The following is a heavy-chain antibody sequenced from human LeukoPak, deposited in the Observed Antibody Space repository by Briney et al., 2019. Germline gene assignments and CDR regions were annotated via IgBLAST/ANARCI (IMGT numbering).Heavy chain of an antibody. CDR1: GGTFSSYA. V-gene: IGHV1-69*04. Sequence: SVKVSCKASGGTFSSYAISWVRQAPGQGLEWMGRIIPILGIANYAQKFQGRVTITADKSTSTAYMELSSLRSEDTAVYYWARADPGNYWGQGTLVTVSS. CDR2: IIPILGIA. CDR3: ARADPGNY. J-gene: IGHJ4*02. D-gene: IGHD1-14*01.